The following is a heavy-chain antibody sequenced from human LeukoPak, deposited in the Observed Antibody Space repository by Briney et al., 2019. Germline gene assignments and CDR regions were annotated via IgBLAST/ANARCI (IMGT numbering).Heavy chain of an antibody. J-gene: IGHJ5*02. CDR3: TRGPSEWYCSGGSCYSEVLGWFDP. CDR2: IRSKAYGGTT. D-gene: IGHD2-15*01. Sequence: GGSLRLSCAVSGFTFSSYVMAWVRQAPGKGLEWVGFIRSKAYGGTTEYAASVKGRFTISRDDSKSIAYLQMNSLKTEDTAVYYCTRGPSEWYCSGGSCYSEVLGWFDPWGQGTLVTVSS. V-gene: IGHV3-49*04. CDR1: GFTFSSYV.